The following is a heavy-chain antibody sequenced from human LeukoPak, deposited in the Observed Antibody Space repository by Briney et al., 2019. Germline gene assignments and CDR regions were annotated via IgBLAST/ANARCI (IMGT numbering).Heavy chain of an antibody. D-gene: IGHD1-26*01. CDR2: ISYDGSNK. J-gene: IGHJ4*02. CDR1: GFIFSNFG. CDR3: AKWDSGSFDY. Sequence: GGSLRLSCAASGFIFSNFGMHWVRQAPGKGLEWVAVISYDGSNKYYADSVKGRFTISRDNSKNTLYLQMNSLRAEDTAVYYCAKWDSGSFDYWGQGTLVTVSS. V-gene: IGHV3-30*18.